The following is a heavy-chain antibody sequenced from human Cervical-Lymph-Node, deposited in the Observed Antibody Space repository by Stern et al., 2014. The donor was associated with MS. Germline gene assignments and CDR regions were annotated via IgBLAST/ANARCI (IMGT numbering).Heavy chain of an antibody. D-gene: IGHD2-2*01. V-gene: IGHV4-61*01. CDR2: IYPGGTT. J-gene: IGHJ4*02. CDR3: ARDHGTSWFDY. CDR1: GGSIISGSYY. Sequence: QLQLQESGPGLVKPSETLSLTCTVSGGSIISGSYYWTWIRQPPGQGLEWIGYIYPGGTTNYNPSLESRLTISIDTSKNQFSLKVTSVTAAATAVYYCARDHGTSWFDYWGQGTLVTVSS.